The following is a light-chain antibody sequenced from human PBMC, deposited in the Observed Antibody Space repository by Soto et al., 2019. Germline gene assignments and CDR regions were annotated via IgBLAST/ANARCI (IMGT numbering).Light chain of an antibody. CDR2: GAS. J-gene: IGKJ1*01. CDR1: RTVHSN. V-gene: IGKV3-15*01. CDR3: QQYRPWPRT. Sequence: ERLSTDCRYSGSVSRGDRVTRSGRASRTVHSNVAWYHHKPCQAPRLLIYGASTRATDMPGRFSGRGAGAEFTLTLSSLQSEDFAAYYCQQYRPWPRTFGQRPKV.